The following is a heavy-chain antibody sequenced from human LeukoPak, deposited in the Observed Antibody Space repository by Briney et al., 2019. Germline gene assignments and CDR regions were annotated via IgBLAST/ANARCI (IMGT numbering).Heavy chain of an antibody. CDR3: AREQQLVFYGSWFDP. V-gene: IGHV4-59*01. Sequence: SETLSLTCTVSGGSISSYYWSWIRQPPGKGLEWIGYIYYSGSTNYNPSLKSRVTISVDTSKNQFSLKLSSVTAADTAVYYCAREQQLVFYGSWFDPWGQGTLVTVSS. J-gene: IGHJ5*02. CDR2: IYYSGST. CDR1: GGSISSYY. D-gene: IGHD6-13*01.